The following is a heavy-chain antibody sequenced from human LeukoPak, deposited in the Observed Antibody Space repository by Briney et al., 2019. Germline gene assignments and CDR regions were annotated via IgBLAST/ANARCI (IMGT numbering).Heavy chain of an antibody. Sequence: PGGSLRLPCAGSGFIFNNCAMHWVRQPPGKGLEWVSGISWNSGTIDYADSVRGRFTISRDNAKNSLYLQMDSLRVEDTAFYYCAKDNRRHYTSGPNPDSLHWGQGALVTVSS. CDR3: AKDNRRHYTSGPNPDSLH. D-gene: IGHD6-19*01. J-gene: IGHJ4*02. CDR1: GFIFNNCA. V-gene: IGHV3-9*01. CDR2: ISWNSGTI.